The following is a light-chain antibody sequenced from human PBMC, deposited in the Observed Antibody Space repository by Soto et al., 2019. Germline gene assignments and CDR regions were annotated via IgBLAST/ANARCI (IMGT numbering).Light chain of an antibody. Sequence: DIQLTQSPSLLSASVGDRVTITCRASQDISTSVAWYQQEPGKAPKLLIYAASTVQSGVPSRFSGSRSGTDFTLTISSLQPEDLATFFCQQVHSYPFTFGGGTKVAIK. CDR3: QQVHSYPFT. J-gene: IGKJ4*01. CDR2: AAS. CDR1: QDISTS. V-gene: IGKV1-9*01.